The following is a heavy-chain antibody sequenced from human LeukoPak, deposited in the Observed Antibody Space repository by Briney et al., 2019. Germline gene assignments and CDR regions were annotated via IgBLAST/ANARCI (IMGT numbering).Heavy chain of an antibody. J-gene: IGHJ3*02. Sequence: NPSETLSLTCTVSGGSISSYYWSWIQQPAGKGLEWIGRIYSRGSTNYNPSLQSRVTMSVDTSKNQISLRLNTVTAADTAVYYCARDPMAGTFRAFDIWGQGTMVTVSS. V-gene: IGHV4-4*07. CDR3: ARDPMAGTFRAFDI. CDR1: GGSISSYY. CDR2: IYSRGST. D-gene: IGHD6-19*01.